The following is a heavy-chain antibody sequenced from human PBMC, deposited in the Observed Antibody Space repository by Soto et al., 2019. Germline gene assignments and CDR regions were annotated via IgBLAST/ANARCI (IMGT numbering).Heavy chain of an antibody. J-gene: IGHJ6*02. Sequence: QVQLVQSGAEVKKPGSSVKVSCKASGGTFSSYAISWVRQAPGQGLEWMGGIIPIFGTANYAQKFQGRVTITADESTSTAHMGLSSLRSEDTAVYYCARSAGGYSYGYNYYYGMAVWGQGTTVTVSS. V-gene: IGHV1-69*12. CDR1: GGTFSSYA. D-gene: IGHD5-18*01. CDR3: ARSAGGYSYGYNYYYGMAV. CDR2: IIPIFGTA.